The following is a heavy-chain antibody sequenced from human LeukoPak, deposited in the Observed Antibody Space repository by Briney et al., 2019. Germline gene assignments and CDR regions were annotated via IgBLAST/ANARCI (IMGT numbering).Heavy chain of an antibody. D-gene: IGHD6-19*01. J-gene: IGHJ4*02. CDR3: AKGGSGWYLYYFDY. CDR1: GFTFSSYA. V-gene: IGHV3-30-3*01. CDR2: ISYDGSNK. Sequence: PGGSLRLSCAASGFTFSSYAMHWVRQAPGKGLEWVAVISYDGSNKYYADSVKGRFTISRDNSKNTLYLQMNSLRAEDTAVYYCAKGGSGWYLYYFDYWGQGTLVTVSS.